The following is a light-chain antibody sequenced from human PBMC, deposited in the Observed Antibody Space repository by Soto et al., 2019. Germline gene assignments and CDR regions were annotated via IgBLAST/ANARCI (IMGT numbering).Light chain of an antibody. CDR1: SSNIGSNT. J-gene: IGLJ1*01. Sequence: QSVLTQPPSASGTPGQRVTISCSGSSSNIGSNTVNWYQQLPGTAPRLLIYKNNQRPSGVPDRFSGSKSGTSASLAISGLQSEDEADYYCSSYTTSSTVVFGTGTKVTVL. CDR3: SSYTTSSTVV. CDR2: KNN. V-gene: IGLV1-44*01.